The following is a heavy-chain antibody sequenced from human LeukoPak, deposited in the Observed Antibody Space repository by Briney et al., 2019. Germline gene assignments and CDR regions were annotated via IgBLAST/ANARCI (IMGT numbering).Heavy chain of an antibody. J-gene: IGHJ4*02. Sequence: GGSLRLSRAVSGFTFSDYYMSWIRQAPGKGLEWVSYISSSSSYTNYADSVKGRFTISRDNAKNSLYLQMNSLRAEDTAVYYCARRDATGRGGVDYWGQGTLVTVSS. CDR1: GFTFSDYY. D-gene: IGHD3-16*01. CDR2: ISSSSSYT. CDR3: ARRDATGRGGVDY. V-gene: IGHV3-11*06.